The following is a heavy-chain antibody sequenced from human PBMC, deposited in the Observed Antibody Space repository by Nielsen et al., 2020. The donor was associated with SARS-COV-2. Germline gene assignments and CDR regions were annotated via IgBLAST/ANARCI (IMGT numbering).Heavy chain of an antibody. Sequence: ASVKVSCKASGYTFTSYAMHWVRQAPGQRLEWMGWINAGNGNTKYSQKFQGRVTITRDTSASTAYMELSSLRSEDTAVYYCARDLVVGATTWYYMDVWGKGNTVTVSS. J-gene: IGHJ6*03. V-gene: IGHV1-3*01. CDR3: ARDLVVGATTWYYMDV. CDR1: GYTFTSYA. CDR2: INAGNGNT. D-gene: IGHD1-26*01.